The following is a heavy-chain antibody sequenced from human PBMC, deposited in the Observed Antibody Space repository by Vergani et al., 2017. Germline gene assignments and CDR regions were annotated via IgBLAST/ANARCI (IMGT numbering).Heavy chain of an antibody. CDR1: GGSISSGSYY. CDR2: IYTSGST. D-gene: IGHD2-2*01. CDR3: ARDRARTAYCSSTSCHDYYYMDV. J-gene: IGHJ6*03. Sequence: QVQLQESCPGLVKPSQTLSLTCTVSGGSISSGSYYWSWIRQPAGKGLEWIGRIYTSGSTNYNPSLKSRVTMSVDTSKNQFSLKLSSVTAADTAVYYCARDRARTAYCSSTSCHDYYYMDVWGKGTTVTVSS. V-gene: IGHV4-61*02.